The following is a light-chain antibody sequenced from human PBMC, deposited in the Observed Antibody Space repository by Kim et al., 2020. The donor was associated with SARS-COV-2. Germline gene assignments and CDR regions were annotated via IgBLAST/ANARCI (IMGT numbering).Light chain of an antibody. CDR3: QQYFTAPLT. V-gene: IGKV3-20*01. CDR2: RAS. CDR1: QSVTANK. Sequence: LSPRERASLACRASQSVTANKLAWIQQKPGQAPRFLIDRASSRATGIPDRFSGSGSGTDVTLTISRLEPEDFAVYYCQQYFTAPLTVGGGTKLEIK. J-gene: IGKJ4*01.